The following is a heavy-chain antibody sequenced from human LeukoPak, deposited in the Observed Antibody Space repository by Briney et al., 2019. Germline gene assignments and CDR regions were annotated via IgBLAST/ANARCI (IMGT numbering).Heavy chain of an antibody. D-gene: IGHD1-14*01. CDR2: INYNGEIT. V-gene: IGHV4-34*01. J-gene: IGHJ6*02. CDR1: GGSFSGYL. CDR3: TRSGLTGMRKYTRPDYYYYGMDV. Sequence: SETLSLTCTVSGGSFSGYLWSWLRQPPGKGLEWIGEINYNGEITNYNPSLKSRLTMSVDTPKNHFSQRLSSVTAADTAVYYCTRSGLTGMRKYTRPDYYYYGMDVWGQGTAVTVSS.